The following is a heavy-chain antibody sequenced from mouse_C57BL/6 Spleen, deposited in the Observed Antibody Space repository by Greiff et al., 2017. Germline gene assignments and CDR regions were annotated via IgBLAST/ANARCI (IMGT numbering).Heavy chain of an antibody. J-gene: IGHJ4*01. D-gene: IGHD2-3*01. V-gene: IGHV1-81*01. CDR1: GYTFTSYG. CDR3: SRDGYLLAMDY. Sequence: QVQLKESGAELARPGASVKLSCKASGYTFTSYGISWVKQRTGQGLEWIGEIYPRSGNTYYNEKFKGKATLTADKSSSTAYMELRSLTSEDSAVYFCSRDGYLLAMDYWGQGTSVTVSS. CDR2: IYPRSGNT.